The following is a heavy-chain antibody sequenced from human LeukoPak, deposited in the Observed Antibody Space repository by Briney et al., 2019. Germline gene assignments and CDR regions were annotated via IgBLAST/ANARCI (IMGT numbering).Heavy chain of an antibody. D-gene: IGHD1-26*01. Sequence: PETLSLTCTVSGGSISGHHWTWIRQPPGTGLEWIGYFYDSGDFNYNPSLKSRVTIWMDMSNNQFSLTMSSVTAADTAMYYCARLLRLGGRKGDAFDIWGQGTLVTVSS. CDR1: GGSISGHH. J-gene: IGHJ3*02. V-gene: IGHV4-59*08. CDR3: ARLLRLGGRKGDAFDI. CDR2: FYDSGDF.